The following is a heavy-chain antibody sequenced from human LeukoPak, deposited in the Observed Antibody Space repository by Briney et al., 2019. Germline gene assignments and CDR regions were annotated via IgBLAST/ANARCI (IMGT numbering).Heavy chain of an antibody. D-gene: IGHD1-14*01. J-gene: IGHJ5*02. CDR3: ARETVNGNWFDP. CDR2: IYYSGST. V-gene: IGHV4-59*12. CDR1: GGSISSYY. Sequence: SETLSLTCTVSGGSISSYYWSWIRQPPGKGLEWIGYIYYSGSTNYNPSLKSRVTISVDTSKNQFSLKLSSVTAADTAVYYCARETVNGNWFDPWGQGTLVTVSS.